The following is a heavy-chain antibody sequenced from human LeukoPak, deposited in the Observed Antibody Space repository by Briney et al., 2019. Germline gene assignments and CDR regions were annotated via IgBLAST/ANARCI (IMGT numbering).Heavy chain of an antibody. CDR1: GGSFSGYY. J-gene: IGHJ6*02. CDR3: ARDSSTICYVGCYYYYYGMDV. V-gene: IGHV4-34*01. Sequence: PSETLSLTCAVYGGSFSGYYWSWIRQPPGKGLEWIGEINHSGSTNYNPSLKSRVTISVDTSKNQFSLKLSSVTAADTAVYYCARDSSTICYVGCYYYYYGMDVCGQGTTVTVSS. D-gene: IGHD2-2*01. CDR2: INHSGST.